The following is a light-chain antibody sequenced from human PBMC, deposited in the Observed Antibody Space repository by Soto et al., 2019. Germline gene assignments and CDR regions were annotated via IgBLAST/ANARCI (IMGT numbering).Light chain of an antibody. CDR3: QQSYVRPRP. CDR2: DAS. CDR1: QTITHY. V-gene: IGKV1-39*01. Sequence: DIHMTQSPSFLAASVGASVTITCRANQTITHYLNWYQQKPGRAPALLIYDASSLQSGVPSRFSGRGSGTDFSLTITSLQLADFATYFFQQSYVRPRPLGQGTKVEI. J-gene: IGKJ1*01.